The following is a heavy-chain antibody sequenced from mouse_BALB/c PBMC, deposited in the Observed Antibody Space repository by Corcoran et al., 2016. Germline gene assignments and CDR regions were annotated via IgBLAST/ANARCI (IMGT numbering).Heavy chain of an antibody. CDR1: GYTFTEYT. D-gene: IGHD2-1*01. J-gene: IGHJ3*01. CDR3: TRGDLYYGNYVDLAY. Sequence: EVQLQQSGPELVKPGASVKISCKTTGYTFTEYTMHWVKQSNGKSPEWVGGINPNNGGTNFNQKFKGKATLTVDKSSSTAYMEVRSLTSEDSAVYYCTRGDLYYGNYVDLAYWGQGTLVTVS. CDR2: INPNNGGT. V-gene: IGHV1-18*01.